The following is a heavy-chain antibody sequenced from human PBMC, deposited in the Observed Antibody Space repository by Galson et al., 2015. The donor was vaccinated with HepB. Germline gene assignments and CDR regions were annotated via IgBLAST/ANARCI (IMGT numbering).Heavy chain of an antibody. CDR3: AKDRYGSGSYVFDY. Sequence: SLRLSCAASGFTFDDYAMHWVRQAPGKGLEWVSGISWNSGSIGYADSVKGRFTISRDNAKNSLYLQMNSLRAEDTALYYCAKDRYGSGSYVFDYWGQGTLVTVSS. CDR1: GFTFDDYA. D-gene: IGHD3-10*01. V-gene: IGHV3-9*01. J-gene: IGHJ4*02. CDR2: ISWNSGSI.